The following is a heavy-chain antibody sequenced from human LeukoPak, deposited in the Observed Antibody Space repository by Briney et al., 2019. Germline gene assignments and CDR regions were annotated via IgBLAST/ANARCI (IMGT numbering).Heavy chain of an antibody. J-gene: IGHJ4*02. V-gene: IGHV1-2*02. CDR1: GGTFSSYA. CDR2: INPNSGGT. D-gene: IGHD3-22*01. CDR3: ATQYYYDSSGYYFYFDY. Sequence: ASVKVPCKASGGTFSSYAISWVRQAPGQGLEWMGWINPNSGGTNYAQKFQGRVTMTRDTSISTAYMELSRLRSDDTAVYYCATQYYYDSSGYYFYFDYWGQGTLVTVSS.